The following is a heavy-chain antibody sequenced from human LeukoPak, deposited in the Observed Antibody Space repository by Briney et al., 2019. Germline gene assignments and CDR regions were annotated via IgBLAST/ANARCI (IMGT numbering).Heavy chain of an antibody. Sequence: SETLSLTCTVSGGSISSTSYYWGWNRQPPEKGLEWIGSIDYRGSTYNNPSLKSRVTIYVDTSKNQFSLKVSSVTAADTAVYYCARHYSSSWFDYWGQGTLVTVSS. CDR2: IDYRGST. D-gene: IGHD6-13*01. CDR1: GGSISSTSYY. CDR3: ARHYSSSWFDY. J-gene: IGHJ4*02. V-gene: IGHV4-39*01.